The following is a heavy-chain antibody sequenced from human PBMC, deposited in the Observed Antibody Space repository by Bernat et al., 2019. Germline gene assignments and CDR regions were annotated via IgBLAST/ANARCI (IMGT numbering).Heavy chain of an antibody. V-gene: IGHV3-64*01. Sequence: EVQLVESGGGLVQPGGSLRLSCAASGFTFSSYAMHWVRQAPGKGLEYVSAISSNGGSTYYANSVKGRFTISRDNSKNTLYLQMGSLRAEDMAVYYCARVGWEASGYAAYYFDYWGQGTLVTVSS. CDR3: ARVGWEASGYAAYYFDY. CDR2: ISSNGGST. D-gene: IGHD6-13*01. CDR1: GFTFSSYA. J-gene: IGHJ4*02.